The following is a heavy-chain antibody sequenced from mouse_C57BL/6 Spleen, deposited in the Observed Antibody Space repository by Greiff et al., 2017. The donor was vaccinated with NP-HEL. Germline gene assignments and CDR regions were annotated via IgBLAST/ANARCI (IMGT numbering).Heavy chain of an antibody. CDR3: TTFTTVVATRGLFDY. D-gene: IGHD1-1*01. Sequence: VQLQQSGAELVRPGASVKLSCTASGFNIKDDYMHWVKQRPEQGLEWIGWIDPENGDTVYASKFQGKATITADTSSNTAYLQLSSLTSEDTAVYYCTTFTTVVATRGLFDYWGQGTTLTVSS. CDR2: IDPENGDT. V-gene: IGHV14-4*01. CDR1: GFNIKDDY. J-gene: IGHJ2*01.